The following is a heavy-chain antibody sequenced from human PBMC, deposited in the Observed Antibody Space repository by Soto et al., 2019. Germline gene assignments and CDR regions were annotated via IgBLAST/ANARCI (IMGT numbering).Heavy chain of an antibody. CDR2: IYHSGST. D-gene: IGHD3-3*01. Sequence: LSLTCAVSGGSISSGGYSWSWIRQPPGKGLEWIGYIYHSGSTYYNPSLKSRVTISVDRSKNQFALKLSSVTAADTAVYYGARGRGWYEFWSGYEDNWFDPWGQGTQVTVSS. CDR3: ARGRGWYEFWSGYEDNWFDP. CDR1: GGSISSGGYS. J-gene: IGHJ5*02. V-gene: IGHV4-30-2*01.